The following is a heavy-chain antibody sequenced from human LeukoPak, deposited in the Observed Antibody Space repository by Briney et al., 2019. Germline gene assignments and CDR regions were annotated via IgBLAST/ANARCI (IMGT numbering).Heavy chain of an antibody. CDR2: ISGSGSNT. CDR1: GFTFNIYA. J-gene: IGHJ4*02. Sequence: GGSLRLSCVASGFTFNIYAMIWVRQAPGKGLEWVSGISGSGSNTYNADYVEGRFTISRDNSKNTVYLQMNSLRAEDTAIYYCAKDPLDYWGQGTLVTVSS. V-gene: IGHV3-23*01. CDR3: AKDPLDY.